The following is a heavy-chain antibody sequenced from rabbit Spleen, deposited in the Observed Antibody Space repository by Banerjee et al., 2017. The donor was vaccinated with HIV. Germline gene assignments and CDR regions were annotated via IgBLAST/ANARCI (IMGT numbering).Heavy chain of an antibody. CDR3: ASSLAMLVMDMPTRLDL. Sequence: QSLEESGGDLVKPGASLTLTCTASGFSLSYNAMCWVRQAPGKGLEWIACINTGSGTTWYASWVNGRFTISKSSSTTVDLKMTSLTAADTAAYFCASSLAMLVMDMPTRLDLWGPGTLVTVS. J-gene: IGHJ3*01. CDR2: INTGSGTT. D-gene: IGHD6-1*01. V-gene: IGHV1S40*01. CDR1: GFSLSYNA.